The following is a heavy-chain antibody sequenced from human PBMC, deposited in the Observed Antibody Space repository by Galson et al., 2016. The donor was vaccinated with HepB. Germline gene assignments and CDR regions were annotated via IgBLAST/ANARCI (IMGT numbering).Heavy chain of an antibody. D-gene: IGHD1-14*01. CDR1: GFRFSNYG. V-gene: IGHV3-30-3*01. J-gene: IGHJ4*02. CDR3: AKDGGNQLLADY. Sequence: SLRLSCAASGFRFSNYGIHWARQAPGKGLEWLSVISYDGDDTYYADSVKGRFTVSRDNSRNTVYLQMDSLRAEDTAVYYCAKDGGNQLLADYWGQGTLVTVSS. CDR2: ISYDGDDT.